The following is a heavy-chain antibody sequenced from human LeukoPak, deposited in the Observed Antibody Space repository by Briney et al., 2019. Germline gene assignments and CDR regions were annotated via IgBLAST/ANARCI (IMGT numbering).Heavy chain of an antibody. D-gene: IGHD6-13*01. V-gene: IGHV1-18*01. J-gene: IGHJ3*02. CDR3: ATDRIAAAGFAFDI. CDR2: ISAYNGDK. CDR1: GYTFTSYG. Sequence: ASVKVSCKASGYTFTSYGISWVRQAPGQGLEWMGWISAYNGDKNYAQNLQGRVTMTTDTSTSTAYMELRSLRSDDTAVYYCATDRIAAAGFAFDIWGQGTMVTVSS.